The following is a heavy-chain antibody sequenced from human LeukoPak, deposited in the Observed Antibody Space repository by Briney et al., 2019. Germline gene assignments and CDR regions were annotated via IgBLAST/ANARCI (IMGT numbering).Heavy chain of an antibody. CDR3: ARGIYHHPGLSSSWFEEYYYYGMDV. V-gene: IGHV7-4-1*02. CDR1: GGTFSSYA. D-gene: IGHD6-13*01. J-gene: IGHJ6*02. CDR2: INTNTGNP. Sequence: ASVKVSCKASGGTFSSYAISWVRQAPGQGLEWMGWINTNTGNPTYAQGFTGRFVFSLDTSVSTAHLQISSLKAEDTAVYYCARGIYHHPGLSSSWFEEYYYYGMDVWGQGTTVTVSS.